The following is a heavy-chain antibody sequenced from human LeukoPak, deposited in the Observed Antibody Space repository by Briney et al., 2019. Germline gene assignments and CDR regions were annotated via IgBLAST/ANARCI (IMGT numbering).Heavy chain of an antibody. CDR1: GGTFSSYA. J-gene: IGHJ3*02. CDR2: IIPIFGTA. CDR3: AITYCSGGSCHSALMRVSFDT. Sequence: GASVKVSCKASGGTFSSYAISRVRQAPGQGLEWMGGIIPIFGTANYTQKFQGRATITTDGSTSTACMELSSLRAEDTAVYYCAITYCSGGSCHSALMRVSFDTGGQGTMATVSS. D-gene: IGHD2-15*01. V-gene: IGHV1-69*05.